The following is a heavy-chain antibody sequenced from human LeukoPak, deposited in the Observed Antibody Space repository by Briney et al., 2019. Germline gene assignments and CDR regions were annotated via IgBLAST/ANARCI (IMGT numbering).Heavy chain of an antibody. CDR1: GYTFTSYG. J-gene: IGHJ4*02. CDR3: ARMGALLWFGELLYAFDY. D-gene: IGHD3-10*01. V-gene: IGHV1-18*01. Sequence: ASVKVSCKASGYTFTSYGISWVRQAPGQGLEWMGWISAHNGNTNYAQKLQGRVTMTTDTSTSTAYMELRSLRSDDTAVYYCARMGALLWFGELLYAFDYWGQGTLVTVSS. CDR2: ISAHNGNT.